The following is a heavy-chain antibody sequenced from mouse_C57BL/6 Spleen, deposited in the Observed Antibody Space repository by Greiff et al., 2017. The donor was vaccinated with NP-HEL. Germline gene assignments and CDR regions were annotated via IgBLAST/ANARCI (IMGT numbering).Heavy chain of an antibody. J-gene: IGHJ2*01. Sequence: VQLQQPGAELVRPGSSVKLSCKASGYTFTSYWMHWVKQRPIQGLEWIGNIDPSDSETHYNQKFKDKATLTVDKSSSTAYMQISSLTSEDSAGYYCARGDYDGANPGYWGQGTTLTVSS. CDR3: ARGDYDGANPGY. CDR2: IDPSDSET. V-gene: IGHV1-52*01. D-gene: IGHD2-4*01. CDR1: GYTFTSYW.